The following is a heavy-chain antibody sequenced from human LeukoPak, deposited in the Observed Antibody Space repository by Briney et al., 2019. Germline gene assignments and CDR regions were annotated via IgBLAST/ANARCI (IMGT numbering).Heavy chain of an antibody. Sequence: ASVKVSCRASGYTFTSYGISWVRQATGQGLEWMGWMNPNSGNTGYAQKFQGRVTITRNTSISTAYMELRSLRSDDTAVYYCARDLYSGSYSPFDYWGQGTLVTVSS. D-gene: IGHD1-26*01. V-gene: IGHV1-8*03. CDR2: MNPNSGNT. CDR3: ARDLYSGSYSPFDY. CDR1: GYTFTSYG. J-gene: IGHJ4*02.